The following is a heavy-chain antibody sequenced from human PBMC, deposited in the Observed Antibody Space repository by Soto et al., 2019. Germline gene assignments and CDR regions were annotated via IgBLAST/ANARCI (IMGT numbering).Heavy chain of an antibody. CDR2: IYWDASY. CDR3: AHKGYGDYPRDY. CDR1: GFSLSTSGVG. Sequence: QITLKESGPTLVKPTQTLTLTCTFSGFSLSTSGVGVGWIRQPPGKALEWLAVIYWDASYHYSPSLKSRLTITKDTSKNQVVLTMTNMDPVDTATYYCAHKGYGDYPRDYWGQGTLVTVSS. D-gene: IGHD4-17*01. J-gene: IGHJ4*02. V-gene: IGHV2-5*02.